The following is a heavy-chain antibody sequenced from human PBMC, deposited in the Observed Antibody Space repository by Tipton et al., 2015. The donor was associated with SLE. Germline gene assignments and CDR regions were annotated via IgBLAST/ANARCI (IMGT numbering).Heavy chain of an antibody. CDR3: ARSVAGTLRYFDL. CDR2: ISSNWGST. Sequence: GSLRLSCAASGLTFSSSAMSWVRQAPGKGLEYVSAISSNWGSTYYADSVKGRFTISRDNSKNTLYLQMGSLRTEDMAVYYCARSVAGTLRYFDLWGRGTLVTVSS. CDR1: GLTFSSSA. J-gene: IGHJ2*01. D-gene: IGHD6-19*01. V-gene: IGHV3-64*02.